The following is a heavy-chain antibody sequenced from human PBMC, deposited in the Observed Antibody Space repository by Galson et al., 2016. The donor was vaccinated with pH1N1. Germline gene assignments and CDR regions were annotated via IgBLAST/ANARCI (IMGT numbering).Heavy chain of an antibody. CDR1: GYTFSGSY. J-gene: IGHJ5*02. CDR2: INPKSGAT. D-gene: IGHD5-12*01. V-gene: IGHV1-2*02. CDR3: AREGSGYDFRFDP. Sequence: SVKVSCKASGYTFSGSYIHWVRQAPGQGLEWMGWINPKSGATNDAQKFRGRFTMTRDTSINTVYMDLTSLTSDDTAFYFCAREGSGYDFRFDPWGQGTLVTVSS.